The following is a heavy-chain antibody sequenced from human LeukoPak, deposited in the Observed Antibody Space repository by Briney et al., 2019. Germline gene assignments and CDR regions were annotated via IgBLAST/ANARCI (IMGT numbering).Heavy chain of an antibody. V-gene: IGHV6-1*01. J-gene: IGHJ4*02. CDR1: GDSVSSNSAA. CDR2: TYCRSKWYS. CDR3: ARYTSTWYLEY. Sequence: SQTLLLTCAISGDSVSSNSAAWNWLRQSPSKGLKWLGRTYCRSKWYSDYAASVRGRITISPDTSKNQFYLQLNSVTLEDTAMYYCARYTSTWYLEYWGQGTVVTVSS. D-gene: IGHD6-13*01.